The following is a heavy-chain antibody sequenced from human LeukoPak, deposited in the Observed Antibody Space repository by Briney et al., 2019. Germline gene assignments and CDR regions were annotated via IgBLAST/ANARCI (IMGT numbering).Heavy chain of an antibody. V-gene: IGHV3-30*04. CDR3: ARQGSEIDY. J-gene: IGHJ4*02. CDR2: VSYDGSNK. Sequence: GRSLRLSCAASGFTFSSYATHWVRQAPGKGLEWVAVVSYDGSNKYYADSVKGRFTVSRDNAENSLYLQMNSLRAEDTAMYYCARQGSEIDYWGQGTLVTVSS. CDR1: GFTFSSYA.